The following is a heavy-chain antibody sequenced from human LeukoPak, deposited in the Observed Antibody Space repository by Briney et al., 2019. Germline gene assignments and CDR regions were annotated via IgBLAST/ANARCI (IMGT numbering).Heavy chain of an antibody. CDR2: INPNSGGT. CDR1: GYTFTGYY. D-gene: IGHD3-22*01. V-gene: IGHV1-2*06. CDR3: ARDVLTYYYDSSGLDY. J-gene: IGHJ4*02. Sequence: ASVKVSCKASGYTFTGYYMHWVRQAPGQGLEWTGRINPNSGGTNYAQKFQGRVTMTRDTSISTAYMELSRLRSDDTAVYYCARDVLTYYYDSSGLDYWGQGTLVTVSS.